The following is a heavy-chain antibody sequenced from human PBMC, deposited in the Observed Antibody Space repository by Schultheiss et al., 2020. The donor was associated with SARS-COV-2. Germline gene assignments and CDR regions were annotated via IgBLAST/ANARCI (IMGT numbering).Heavy chain of an antibody. CDR1: GGSISSSSYY. D-gene: IGHD2-2*01. CDR3: ARGGPADCSSTSCYWDFDY. Sequence: SETLSLTCTVSGGSISSSSYYWGWIRQPPGKGLEWIGEINHSGSTNYNPSLKSRVTISVDTSKNQFSLKLSSVTAADTAVYYCARGGPADCSSTSCYWDFDYWGQGTLVTVSS. V-gene: IGHV4-39*07. CDR2: INHSGST. J-gene: IGHJ4*02.